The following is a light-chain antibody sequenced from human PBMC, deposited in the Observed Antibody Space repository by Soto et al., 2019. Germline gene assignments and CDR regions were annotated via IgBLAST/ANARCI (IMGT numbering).Light chain of an antibody. Sequence: TATVGARVTITCRASQDIAIYLAWYQQKPGEAPKLLIYAASTLYGGVPSRFSGSGSGTDFALTITSLQAEDFAAYYCQQLPSYPSTFGEGTKVDI. CDR1: QDIAIY. CDR2: AAS. CDR3: QQLPSYPST. V-gene: IGKV1-9*01. J-gene: IGKJ1*01.